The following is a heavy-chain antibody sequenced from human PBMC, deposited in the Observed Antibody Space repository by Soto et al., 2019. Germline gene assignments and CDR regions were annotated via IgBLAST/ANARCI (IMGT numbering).Heavy chain of an antibody. Sequence: GGSLRLSCAASGFTFSSYSMNWVRQAPGKGLEWVSSISSSSSYIYYADSVKGRFTISRDNSKNTLYLQMNSLRAEDTAVYYCARGSSSVTAVGSTFDYWGQGTLVTVSS. V-gene: IGHV3-21*01. CDR3: ARGSSSVTAVGSTFDY. D-gene: IGHD6-6*01. J-gene: IGHJ4*02. CDR2: ISSSSSYI. CDR1: GFTFSSYS.